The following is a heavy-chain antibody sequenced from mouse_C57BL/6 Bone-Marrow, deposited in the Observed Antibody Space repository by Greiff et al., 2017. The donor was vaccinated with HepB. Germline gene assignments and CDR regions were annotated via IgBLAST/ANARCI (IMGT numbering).Heavy chain of an antibody. V-gene: IGHV1-4*01. D-gene: IGHD2-2*01. J-gene: IGHJ4*01. CDR3: ALTMVTTFYYAMDY. CDR2: INPSSGYT. CDR1: GYTFTSYT. Sequence: VKLMESGAELARPGASVKMSCKASGYTFTSYTMHWVKQRPGQGLEWIGYINPSSGYTKYNQKFKDKATLTADKSSSTAYMQLSSLTSEDSAVYYCALTMVTTFYYAMDYWGQGTSVTVSS.